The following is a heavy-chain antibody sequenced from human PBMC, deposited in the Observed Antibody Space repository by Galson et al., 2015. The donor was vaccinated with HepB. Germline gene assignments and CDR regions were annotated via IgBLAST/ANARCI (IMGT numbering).Heavy chain of an antibody. D-gene: IGHD1-14*01. Sequence: SVKVSCKASGGTFSSYAISWVRQAPGQGLEWMGGIIPIFGTANYAQKSQGRVTITADESTSTAYMELSSLRSEDTAVYYCARGTGRSVSRSYWYFDLWGRGTLVTVSS. J-gene: IGHJ2*01. CDR2: IIPIFGTA. V-gene: IGHV1-69*13. CDR1: GGTFSSYA. CDR3: ARGTGRSVSRSYWYFDL.